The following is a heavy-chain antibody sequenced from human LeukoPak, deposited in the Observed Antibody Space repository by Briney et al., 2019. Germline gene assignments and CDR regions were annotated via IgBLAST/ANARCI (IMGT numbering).Heavy chain of an antibody. D-gene: IGHD6-13*01. Sequence: SETLSLTCTVSGGSISSYYWSWIRQPPGKGLEWIGYIYYSGSTNYNPSLKSRVTISVDTSKNQFSLKLSSLTAADTAVYYCARVDSSSWYLYYWGQGTLVTVSS. V-gene: IGHV4-59*01. J-gene: IGHJ4*02. CDR2: IYYSGST. CDR3: ARVDSSSWYLYY. CDR1: GGSISSYY.